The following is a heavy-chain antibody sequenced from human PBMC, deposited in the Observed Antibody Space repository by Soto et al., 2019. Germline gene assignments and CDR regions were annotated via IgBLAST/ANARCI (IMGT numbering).Heavy chain of an antibody. D-gene: IGHD3-10*01. CDR1: GGTFSSYA. J-gene: IGHJ3*02. Sequence: QVQLVQSGAEVKKPGSSVKVSCKASGGTFSSYAISWVRQAPGPGLEWMGGIIPIFGTANYAQKFQGRVTITAYESTIPAYMQLSSLRSEDTAVYYCARGGMVRGVNAETDDAFDIWGQWTMVTVSS. V-gene: IGHV1-69*12. CDR3: ARGGMVRGVNAETDDAFDI. CDR2: IIPIFGTA.